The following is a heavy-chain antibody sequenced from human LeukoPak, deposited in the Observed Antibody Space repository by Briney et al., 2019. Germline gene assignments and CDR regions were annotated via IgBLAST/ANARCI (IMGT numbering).Heavy chain of an antibody. CDR2: IWYDGSNK. Sequence: GGSLRLSCAASGFTFSSYGMHWVRQAPGKGLEWVAVIWYDGSNKYYADSVKGRFTISRDSSKNTLYLQMNSLRAEDTAVYYCARVRGYSYGHLDYWGQGTLVTVSS. CDR1: GFTFSSYG. J-gene: IGHJ4*02. V-gene: IGHV3-33*01. CDR3: ARVRGYSYGHLDY. D-gene: IGHD5-18*01.